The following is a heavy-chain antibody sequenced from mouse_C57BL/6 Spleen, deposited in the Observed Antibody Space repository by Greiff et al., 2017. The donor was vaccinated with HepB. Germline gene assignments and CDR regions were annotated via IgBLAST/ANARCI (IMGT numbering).Heavy chain of an antibody. CDR1: GYAFSSYW. CDR3: ARDYGSSPLMDY. D-gene: IGHD1-1*01. V-gene: IGHV1-80*01. CDR2: IYPGDGDT. J-gene: IGHJ4*01. Sequence: QVQLQQSGAELVKPGASVKISCKASGYAFSSYWMNWVKQRPGKGLEWIGQIYPGDGDTNYNGKFKGKATLTADKSSSTAYMQLSSLTSEDSAVYFCARDYGSSPLMDYWGQGTSVTVSS.